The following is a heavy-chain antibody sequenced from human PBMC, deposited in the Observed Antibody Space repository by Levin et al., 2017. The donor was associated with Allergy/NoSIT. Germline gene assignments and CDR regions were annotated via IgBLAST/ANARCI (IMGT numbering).Heavy chain of an antibody. CDR1: GFTFSSYG. CDR3: AKEIFGSPTPHDAFDI. D-gene: IGHD1-26*01. J-gene: IGHJ3*02. V-gene: IGHV3-30*18. CDR2: ISYDGRTK. Sequence: QAGGSLRLSCAASGFTFSSYGIHWVRQAPGKGLEWVAVISYDGRTKYYADSVKDRFTISRDNSKNTLYLQMNSLRAEDTAVYYCAKEIFGSPTPHDAFDIWGQGTMVTVSS.